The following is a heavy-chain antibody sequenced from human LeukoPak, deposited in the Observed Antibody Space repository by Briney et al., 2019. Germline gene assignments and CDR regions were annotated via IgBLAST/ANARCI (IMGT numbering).Heavy chain of an antibody. J-gene: IGHJ3*02. CDR1: GFTFSTYG. V-gene: IGHV3-23*01. D-gene: IGHD3-22*01. CDR2: ISGSVGST. Sequence: GRSLRLSCAASGFTFSTYGMSCVRQAPGKWLEWVSAISGSVGSTYYADSVKGRFTISRDNSKNTLYLQMNSLRAEDTAVYYCAKDNAPEDYYDSSGPDAFDIWGQGTMVTVSS. CDR3: AKDNAPEDYYDSSGPDAFDI.